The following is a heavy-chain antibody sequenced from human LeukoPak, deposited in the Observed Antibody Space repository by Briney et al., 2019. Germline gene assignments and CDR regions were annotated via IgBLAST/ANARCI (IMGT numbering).Heavy chain of an antibody. D-gene: IGHD1-7*01. CDR3: ARRTTGTTGNPWFDP. CDR1: GYTFTTQW. J-gene: IGHJ5*02. CDR2: IYPGDSDT. Sequence: GESLKISCKTSGYTFTTQWIAWVRQMPGKGREWMGIIYPGDSDTRYSPSFQGQVTISADKSITTAYLQWNSLKASDTAIYYCARRTTGTTGNPWFDPWGQGTLVTVSS. V-gene: IGHV5-51*01.